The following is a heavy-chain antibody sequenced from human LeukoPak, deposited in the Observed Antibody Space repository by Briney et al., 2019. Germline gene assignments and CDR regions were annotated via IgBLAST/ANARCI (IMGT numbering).Heavy chain of an antibody. Sequence: SQTLSLTCTVSGGSISSGSYYWSWIRQPAGKGLEWIGRIYTSGSTNYNPSLKSRVTISVDTSKNQFSLKLSSVTAADTAVYYCARDDSSSSMFDYWGQGTLVTVSS. J-gene: IGHJ4*02. CDR2: IYTSGST. V-gene: IGHV4-61*02. CDR1: GGSISSGSYY. CDR3: ARDDSSSSMFDY. D-gene: IGHD6-6*01.